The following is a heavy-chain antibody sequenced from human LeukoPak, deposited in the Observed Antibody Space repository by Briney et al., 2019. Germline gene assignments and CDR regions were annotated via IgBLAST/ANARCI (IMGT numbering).Heavy chain of an antibody. Sequence: AASVKVSCKASGYTFTSYYMHWVRQAPGQGLEWMGIINPSLGSTSYAQKFQGRVTMTRDMSTSTVYMELSSLRSEDTAVYYCARLTGEEGYFDYWGQGTLVTVSS. D-gene: IGHD7-27*01. V-gene: IGHV1-46*01. J-gene: IGHJ4*02. CDR1: GYTFTSYY. CDR2: INPSLGST. CDR3: ARLTGEEGYFDY.